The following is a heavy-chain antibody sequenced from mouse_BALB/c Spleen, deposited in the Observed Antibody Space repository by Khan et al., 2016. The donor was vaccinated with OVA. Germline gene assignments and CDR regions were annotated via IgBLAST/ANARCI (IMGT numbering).Heavy chain of an antibody. Sequence: QVQLQQSGAELAKPGASVKMSCKASGYTFTSYWMHWVKQRPGQGLEWIGYINPSTGYTEYNQKFKDKATLTADKSSSTAYRQLSSLTSEDYAVYYCARDAWAWFAYWGQGTLVTVSA. D-gene: IGHD4-1*01. CDR2: INPSTGYT. CDR3: ARDAWAWFAY. V-gene: IGHV1-7*01. CDR1: GYTFTSYW. J-gene: IGHJ3*01.